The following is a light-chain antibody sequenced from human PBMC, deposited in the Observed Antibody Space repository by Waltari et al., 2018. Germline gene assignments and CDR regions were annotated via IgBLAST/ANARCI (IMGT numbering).Light chain of an antibody. V-gene: IGKV3-11*01. CDR3: QQRKRPPYT. CDR2: DAS. J-gene: IGKJ2*01. Sequence: IVLTQSPATLSLSPGESVTLSCTTSQPVDSHLAWYQQKPGQSHRLLIPDASHMASDIPPRLSGTGSGTEFSLTISRLEPEGVAVYYCQQRKRPPYTFGLGTKWE. CDR1: QPVDSH.